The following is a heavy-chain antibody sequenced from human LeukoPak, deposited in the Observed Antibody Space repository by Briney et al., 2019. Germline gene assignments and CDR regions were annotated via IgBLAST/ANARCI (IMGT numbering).Heavy chain of an antibody. CDR1: GFTFEDYT. V-gene: IGHV3-43*01. CDR2: ISWDGGST. CDR3: ARRLDY. J-gene: IGHJ4*02. Sequence: GGSLRLSCAASGFTFEDYTMHWVRQAPGKGLEWVSLISWDGGSTYYADSVKGRFTISRDNAKNSLYLQMNSLRAEDTAVYYCARRLDYWGQGTLVTVSS.